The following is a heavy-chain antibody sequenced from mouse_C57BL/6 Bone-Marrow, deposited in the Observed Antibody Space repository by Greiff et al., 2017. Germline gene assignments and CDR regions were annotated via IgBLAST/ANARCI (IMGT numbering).Heavy chain of an antibody. V-gene: IGHV5-17*01. Sequence: EVKLVESGGGLVKPGGSLKLSCAASGFTFSDYGMHWVRQAPEKGLEWVAYISSGSSTTYYADTVKGRFTISRDNAKTTLFLQMTSLRSEDTAMSYYASALYYGSSSFAYWGQGTLVTVSA. CDR3: ASALYYGSSSFAY. CDR1: GFTFSDYG. J-gene: IGHJ3*01. D-gene: IGHD1-1*01. CDR2: ISSGSSTT.